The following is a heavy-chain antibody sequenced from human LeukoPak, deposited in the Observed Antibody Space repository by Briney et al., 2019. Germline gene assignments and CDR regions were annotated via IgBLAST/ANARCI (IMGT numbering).Heavy chain of an antibody. CDR3: AKGEYYYDSSGLVDY. CDR2: ISGSGGST. Sequence: GFLRLSCAASGFTFSSYAMSWVRQAPGKGLEWVSAISGSGGSTYYADSVKGRFTISRDNSKNTLYLQMNSLRAEDAAVYYCAKGEYYYDSSGLVDYWGQGTLVTVSS. D-gene: IGHD3-22*01. CDR1: GFTFSSYA. V-gene: IGHV3-23*01. J-gene: IGHJ4*02.